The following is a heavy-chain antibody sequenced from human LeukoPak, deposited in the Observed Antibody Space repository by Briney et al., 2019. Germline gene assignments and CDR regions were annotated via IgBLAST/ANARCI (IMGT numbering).Heavy chain of an antibody. D-gene: IGHD2-15*01. CDR2: ISNNGGYT. CDR1: GFTFSSSA. V-gene: IGHV3-23*01. Sequence: PGGSLRLSCAASGFTFSSSAVSWVRQAPGKGLEWVSAISNNGGYTYYADSVQGRLTISRDNSKSTLCLQMNSLRAEDTAVYYCAKQLGYCSDGSCYFPYWGQGTLVTVSS. J-gene: IGHJ4*02. CDR3: AKQLGYCSDGSCYFPY.